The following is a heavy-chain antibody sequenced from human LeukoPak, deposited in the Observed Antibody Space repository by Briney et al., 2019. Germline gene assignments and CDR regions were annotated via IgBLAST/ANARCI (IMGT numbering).Heavy chain of an antibody. CDR1: GYILTNYW. CDR2: IYPADSDT. D-gene: IGHD3-10*01. CDR3: ARQSRDGSKTRGYYFDS. Sequence: GESLKISCQVSGYILTNYWIGWMRQMPGKGLESMGIIYPADSDTTYSPSFEGQVTISADKSIDTVYLQWSSLKASDTATYYCARQSRDGSKTRGYYFDSWGQGTLVTVSS. V-gene: IGHV5-51*01. J-gene: IGHJ4*02.